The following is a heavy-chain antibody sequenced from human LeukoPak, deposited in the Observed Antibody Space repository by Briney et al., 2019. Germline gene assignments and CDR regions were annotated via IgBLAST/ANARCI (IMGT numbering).Heavy chain of an antibody. CDR3: ARGRTLNDY. CDR2: IREDSSET. Sequence: GGSLRLSCAASGFTFSRYSMSWVRQAPGKGLEWVASIREDSSETYYVDSVKGRFTLSRDNAKNSLYLQMNSLRAEDTAVYYCARGRTLNDYWGQGTLVTVSS. CDR1: GFTFSRYS. J-gene: IGHJ4*02. V-gene: IGHV3-7*01.